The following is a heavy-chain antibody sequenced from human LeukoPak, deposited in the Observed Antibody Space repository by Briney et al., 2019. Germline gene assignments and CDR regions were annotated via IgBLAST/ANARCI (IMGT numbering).Heavy chain of an antibody. J-gene: IGHJ3*02. CDR3: VRPKRAFDI. CDR1: GGSFSGYY. V-gene: IGHV4-34*01. Sequence: SETLSLTCAVYGGSFSGYYWSGIRQPPGKGLEWIGEINHSGSTNYNPSLKSRVTISVDTSKNQFSLKLSSVTAADTAVYYCVRPKRAFDIWGQGTMVTVSS. CDR2: INHSGST.